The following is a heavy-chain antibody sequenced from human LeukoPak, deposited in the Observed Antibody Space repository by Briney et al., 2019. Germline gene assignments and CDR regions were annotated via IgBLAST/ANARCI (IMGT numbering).Heavy chain of an antibody. D-gene: IGHD3-22*01. CDR2: MSDSGDST. CDR3: AKLSYVADSSGYYLLAFDI. Sequence: GGSLRLSCAASGFTFSNYEMNWVRQAPGKGLEWVSAMSDSGDSTYYADSVKGRFTISRDNSKNTLYLQMNSLRAEDTAVYYCAKLSYVADSSGYYLLAFDIWGQGTMVTVSS. CDR1: GFTFSNYE. V-gene: IGHV3-23*01. J-gene: IGHJ3*02.